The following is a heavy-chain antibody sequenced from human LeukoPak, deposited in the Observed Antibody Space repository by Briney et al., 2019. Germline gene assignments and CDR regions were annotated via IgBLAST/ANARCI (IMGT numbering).Heavy chain of an antibody. CDR1: GGTFSSYT. CDR2: IIPILGIA. D-gene: IGHD5-18*01. J-gene: IGHJ4*02. Sequence: ASVKVSCKASGGTFSSYTISWVRQAPGQGLEWMGRIIPILGIANYAQKFQGRVTITPDKSTSTAYMELSSLRSEDTAVYYCARVNGYSYGSMYYFDYWGQGTLVTVSS. CDR3: ARVNGYSYGSMYYFDY. V-gene: IGHV1-69*02.